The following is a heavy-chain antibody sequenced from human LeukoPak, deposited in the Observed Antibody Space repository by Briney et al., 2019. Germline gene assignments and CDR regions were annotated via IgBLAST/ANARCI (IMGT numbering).Heavy chain of an antibody. Sequence: GGSLRLSCAASGFTFSSYGMHWVRQAPGKGLEWVAVIWYDGSNKYYADSVKGRFTISRDNSKNTLYLQMNSLRAEDTAAYYCARVEAVAGLYYFDYWGQGTLVTVSS. V-gene: IGHV3-33*01. J-gene: IGHJ4*02. CDR3: ARVEAVAGLYYFDY. D-gene: IGHD6-19*01. CDR2: IWYDGSNK. CDR1: GFTFSSYG.